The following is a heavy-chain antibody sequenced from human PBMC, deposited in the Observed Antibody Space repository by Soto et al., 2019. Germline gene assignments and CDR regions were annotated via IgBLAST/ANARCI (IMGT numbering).Heavy chain of an antibody. CDR1: GFTFSSYA. J-gene: IGHJ6*02. CDR2: ISGSGGST. D-gene: IGHD5-18*01. CDR3: AKAFGGYSYKLLPRMDV. V-gene: IGHV3-23*01. Sequence: GGSLRLSCAASGFTFSSYAMSWVRQAPGKGLEWVSAISGSGGSTYYADSVKGRFTISRDNSKNTLYLQMNSLRAEDTAVYYCAKAFGGYSYKLLPRMDVWGQGTKVTVSS.